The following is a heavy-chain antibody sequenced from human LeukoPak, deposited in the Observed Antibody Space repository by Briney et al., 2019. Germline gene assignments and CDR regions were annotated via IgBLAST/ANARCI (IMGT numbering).Heavy chain of an antibody. CDR2: IKEDGSDT. CDR3: AKRTSGSSWYSSDS. J-gene: IGHJ4*02. CDR1: GFTFSTYA. Sequence: GGSLRLSCAASGFTFSTYAMTWVRQAPGRGLEWVARIKEDGSDTYYVDSVKGRFTISRDKAKKTVYLQMNSLRAEDTAVYYCAKRTSGSSWYSSDSWGQGTLVTVSS. D-gene: IGHD6-13*01. V-gene: IGHV3-7*05.